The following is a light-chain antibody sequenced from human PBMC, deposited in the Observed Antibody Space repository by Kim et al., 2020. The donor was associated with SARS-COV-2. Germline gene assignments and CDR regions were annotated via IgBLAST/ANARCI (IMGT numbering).Light chain of an antibody. Sequence: GQSVTISCTGTRSDVGGYNYVSWYQQRPGKAPKLMIYEVNKRPSGVPDRFSGSKSGNTASLTVSGLQAEDEADYYCSSYAGNNNLVFGGGTQLTVL. V-gene: IGLV2-8*01. CDR1: RSDVGGYNY. CDR3: SSYAGNNNLV. CDR2: EVN. J-gene: IGLJ3*02.